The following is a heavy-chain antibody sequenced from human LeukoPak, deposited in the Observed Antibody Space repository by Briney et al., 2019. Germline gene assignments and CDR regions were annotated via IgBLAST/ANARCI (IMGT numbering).Heavy chain of an antibody. Sequence: SETLSLTCTVSGGSISSSSYYWGWIRQPPGKGLEWIGSIYYSGSTYYNPSLKSRVTISVDTSKNQFSLKLSSVTAADTAVYYCAREGSSWYDYWGQGTLVTVSS. D-gene: IGHD6-13*01. CDR3: AREGSSWYDY. J-gene: IGHJ4*02. CDR2: IYYSGST. CDR1: GGSISSSSYY. V-gene: IGHV4-39*07.